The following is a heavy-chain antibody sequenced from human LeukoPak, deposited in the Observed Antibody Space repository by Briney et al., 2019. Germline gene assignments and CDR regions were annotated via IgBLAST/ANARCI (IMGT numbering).Heavy chain of an antibody. CDR3: ATTRYYYDSSDAFDI. J-gene: IGHJ3*02. D-gene: IGHD3-22*01. CDR1: GGTFSSYA. CDR2: IIPIFGTA. Sequence: ASVKVSCKASGGTFSSYAMSWVRQAPGQGLEWMGRIIPIFGTANYAQKFQGRVTITADKSTSTAYMELSSLRSEDTAVYYCATTRYYYDSSDAFDIWGQGTMVTVSS. V-gene: IGHV1-69*06.